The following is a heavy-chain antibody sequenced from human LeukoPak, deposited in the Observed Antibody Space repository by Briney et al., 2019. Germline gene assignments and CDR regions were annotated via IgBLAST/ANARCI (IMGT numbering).Heavy chain of an antibody. Sequence: ASVKVSCKASGYTFTSYAMHWVRQAPGQRLEWMGWINAGNGNTKYSQKFQGRVTITRDTSASTAYMELSSLRSEDTAVYYCARGVRDFWSGYFPINWFDPWGQGTLVTVSS. J-gene: IGHJ5*02. CDR3: ARGVRDFWSGYFPINWFDP. CDR2: INAGNGNT. V-gene: IGHV1-3*01. D-gene: IGHD3-3*01. CDR1: GYTFTSYA.